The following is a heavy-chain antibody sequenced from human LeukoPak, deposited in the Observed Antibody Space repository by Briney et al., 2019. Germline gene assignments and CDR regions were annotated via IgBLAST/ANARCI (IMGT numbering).Heavy chain of an antibody. J-gene: IGHJ4*02. CDR1: GFTFSSYG. Sequence: GGSLRLSCAASGFTFSSYGMHWVRQAPGKGLEWVANINQDGSEKYYVESVKGRFTVSRDNAKNSLYLQMNSLRAEDTAVYYCARADYYDSSGYSYPGIFDYWGQGTLVTVSS. D-gene: IGHD3-22*01. CDR2: INQDGSEK. V-gene: IGHV3-7*03. CDR3: ARADYYDSSGYSYPGIFDY.